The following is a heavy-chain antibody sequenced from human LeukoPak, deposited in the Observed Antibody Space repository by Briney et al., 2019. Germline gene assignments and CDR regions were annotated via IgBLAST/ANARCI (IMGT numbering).Heavy chain of an antibody. J-gene: IGHJ4*02. V-gene: IGHV3-7*01. D-gene: IGHD3-22*01. CDR2: INHNGNVN. Sequence: GGSLRLSCAASGFTFSSYWMNWARQAPGKGLEWVASINHNGNVNYYVDSVKGRFTISRDNAKNTLYLQMNSLRAEDTAVYYCAPDYYDSGGTQAILDYWGQGTLVTVSS. CDR3: APDYYDSGGTQAILDY. CDR1: GFTFSSYW.